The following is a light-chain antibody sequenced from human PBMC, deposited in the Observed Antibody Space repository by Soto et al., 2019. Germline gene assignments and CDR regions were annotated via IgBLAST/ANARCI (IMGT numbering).Light chain of an antibody. CDR1: QSVSSN. CDR3: QQYYDWPIT. CDR2: GAS. J-gene: IGKJ5*01. Sequence: DIVMAPSPATLSVSPGERATLPCRASQSVSSNLAWYQQKPGQAPRLLIYGASTRATGIPDRFSGSGSGTEFTLTINSLQSEDFVIYYCQQYYDWPITFGQGTRLEIK. V-gene: IGKV3D-15*01.